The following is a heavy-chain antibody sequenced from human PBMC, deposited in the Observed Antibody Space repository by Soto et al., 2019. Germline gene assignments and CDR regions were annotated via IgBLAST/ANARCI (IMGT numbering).Heavy chain of an antibody. CDR2: IWYDGSNK. D-gene: IGHD3-3*01. Sequence: QVQLVESGGGVVQPGRSLRLSCAASGFTCSSYGMHWVRQAPGKGLEWVAVIWYDGSNKYYADSVKGRFTISRDNSKNTLYLQMNSLRAEDTAVYYCARDVRVLPLLWGQGTLVTVSS. CDR3: ARDVRVLPLL. J-gene: IGHJ4*02. CDR1: GFTCSSYG. V-gene: IGHV3-33*01.